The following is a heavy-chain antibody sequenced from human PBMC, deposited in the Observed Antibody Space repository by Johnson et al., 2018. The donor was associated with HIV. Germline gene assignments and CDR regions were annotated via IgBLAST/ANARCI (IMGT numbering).Heavy chain of an antibody. CDR3: AKGDCSGGSCYSFTDAFDI. CDR2: IKQDGSEK. V-gene: IGHV3-7*01. J-gene: IGHJ3*02. D-gene: IGHD2-15*01. Sequence: VQLVESGGGVVQPGGSLRLSCAASGFTFSSYAMHWVRQAPVKGLEWVANIKQDGSEKYYVDSVKGRFSISRDNAKNSLFLQMNSLRAEDTAVYYCAKGDCSGGSCYSFTDAFDIWGQGTMVTVSS. CDR1: GFTFSSYA.